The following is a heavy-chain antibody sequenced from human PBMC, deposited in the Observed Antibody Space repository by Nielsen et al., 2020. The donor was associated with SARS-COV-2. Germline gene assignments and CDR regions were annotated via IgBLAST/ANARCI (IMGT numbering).Heavy chain of an antibody. J-gene: IGHJ6*03. V-gene: IGHV1-69*13. Sequence: SVKVSCKASGTTFIKSAITWVRQAPGQGLEWMGGIIPIFDTVDYAQKFQGRLTITADESTTTAYMELHGLKSEDTAIYYCARRPHGGSSDRLYYHSYMDVWGKATTVTVSS. CDR2: IIPIFDTV. CDR3: ARRPHGGSSDRLYYHSYMDV. CDR1: GTTFIKSA. D-gene: IGHD2-15*01.